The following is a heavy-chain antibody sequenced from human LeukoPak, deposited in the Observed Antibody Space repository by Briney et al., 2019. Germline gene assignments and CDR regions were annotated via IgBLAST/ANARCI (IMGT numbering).Heavy chain of an antibody. Sequence: GGSLRLSCAASGFAFSRNDMFWVRQAPGKGLEWVSCISGSSGATYYADSVRGRFTISRDNSKNTVFLQMNSLRAEDTAIYYCAKGGPGAFDFWGQGKMVTVSS. D-gene: IGHD2-15*01. V-gene: IGHV3-23*01. J-gene: IGHJ3*01. CDR2: ISGSSGAT. CDR3: AKGGPGAFDF. CDR1: GFAFSRND.